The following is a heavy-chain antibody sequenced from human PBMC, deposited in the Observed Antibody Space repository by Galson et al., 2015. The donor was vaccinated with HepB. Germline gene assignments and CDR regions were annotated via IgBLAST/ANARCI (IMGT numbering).Heavy chain of an antibody. J-gene: IGHJ4*02. CDR2: ISGSGGST. V-gene: IGHV3-23*01. D-gene: IGHD2-21*02. Sequence: SLRLSCAASGFTFSSYAMSWVRQAPGKGLEWVSAISGSGGSTYYADSVKGRFTISRDNSKNTLYLQMNSLRAEDTAVYYCAKVFPFAPSRVVVTAIGPFDYWGQGTLVTVSS. CDR1: GFTFSSYA. CDR3: AKVFPFAPSRVVVTAIGPFDY.